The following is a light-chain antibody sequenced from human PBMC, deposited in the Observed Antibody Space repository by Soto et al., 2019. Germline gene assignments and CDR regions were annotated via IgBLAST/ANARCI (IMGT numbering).Light chain of an antibody. V-gene: IGLV2-23*02. CDR3: CSYAGSSPV. Sequence: QSVLTQPASVSGSPGQSITISCTGTSSDVGSYNLVSWYQQHPGKAPKLMIYEVSKRPSGVSNRFSGSKSGNTASLTISGLQAEDEADYYCCSYAGSSPVFGTGTQAPS. J-gene: IGLJ1*01. CDR2: EVS. CDR1: SSDVGSYNL.